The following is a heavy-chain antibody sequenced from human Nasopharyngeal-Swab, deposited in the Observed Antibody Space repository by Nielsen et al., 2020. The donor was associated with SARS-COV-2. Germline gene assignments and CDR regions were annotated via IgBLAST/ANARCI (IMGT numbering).Heavy chain of an antibody. J-gene: IGHJ4*02. Sequence: GGSLRLSCEASGLTLRTYYMHWVRQAPGKGPVWVSHIDNDGSTTTYADSVKGRFTISRDNAKNTLYLQMNSLRVEDTAVYYCARDVGIVRSSGWYSLYYWGQGTLVTVSS. CDR1: GLTLRTYY. CDR2: IDNDGSTT. D-gene: IGHD6-19*01. CDR3: ARDVGIVRSSGWYSLYY. V-gene: IGHV3-74*01.